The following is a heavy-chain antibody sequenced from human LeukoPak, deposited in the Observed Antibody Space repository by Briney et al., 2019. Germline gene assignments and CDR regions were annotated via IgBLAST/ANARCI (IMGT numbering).Heavy chain of an antibody. D-gene: IGHD3-22*01. CDR2: ISGSGGST. J-gene: IGHJ6*02. CDR1: GFTFSSYA. Sequence: PGGSLRLSCAASGFTFSSYAMSWVRQAPGKGLEWVSAISGSGGSTYYADSVKGRFTISRDNSKNTLYLQMNSLRAEDTAVYYCAKIRITMIVVAGGMDVRGQGTTVTVSS. V-gene: IGHV3-23*01. CDR3: AKIRITMIVVAGGMDV.